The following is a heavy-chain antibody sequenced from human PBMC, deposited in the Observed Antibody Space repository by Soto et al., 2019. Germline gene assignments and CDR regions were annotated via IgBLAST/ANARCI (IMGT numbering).Heavy chain of an antibody. V-gene: IGHV3-30-3*01. Sequence: QVQLVESGGGVVQPGRSLRLSCAASGFTFSSYAMHWVRQAPGKGLEWVAVISYDGSNKYYADSVKGRFTISRDNSKNTLYLQMNSLRDKDTAVYYCASTMDVWGQGTTVTVSS. CDR1: GFTFSSYA. J-gene: IGHJ6*02. CDR3: ASTMDV. CDR2: ISYDGSNK.